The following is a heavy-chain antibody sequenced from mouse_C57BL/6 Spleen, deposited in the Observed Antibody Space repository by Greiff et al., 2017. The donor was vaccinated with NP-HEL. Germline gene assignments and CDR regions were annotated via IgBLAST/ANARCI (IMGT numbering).Heavy chain of an antibody. CDR1: GYTFTSYW. V-gene: IGHV1-55*01. CDR2: IYPGSGST. Sequence: QVQLKQPGAELAKPGASVKMSCKASGYTFTSYWITWVKQRPGQGLEWIGDIYPGSGSTNYNEKFKSKATLTVDKSSSTAYMQLSSLTSEDSADYCCTRGNSAWFAYWGQGTLVTVSA. J-gene: IGHJ3*01. CDR3: TRGNSAWFAY. D-gene: IGHD3-1*01.